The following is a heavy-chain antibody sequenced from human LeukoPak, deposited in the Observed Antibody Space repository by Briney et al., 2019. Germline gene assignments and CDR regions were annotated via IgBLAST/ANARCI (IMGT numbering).Heavy chain of an antibody. D-gene: IGHD5-18*01. J-gene: IGHJ5*02. V-gene: IGHV4-59*08. CDR1: GDSINTYY. CDR3: ARAKLWLRPPLTNNWFDP. Sequence: SETLSVTCTVSGDSINTYYWNWIRQPPGKGLEWIGNIYYTGSTKYNPALKSRVTISVDTSKNQFSLKLSSVTAADTAVYYCARAKLWLRPPLTNNWFDPWGQGTLVTVSS. CDR2: IYYTGST.